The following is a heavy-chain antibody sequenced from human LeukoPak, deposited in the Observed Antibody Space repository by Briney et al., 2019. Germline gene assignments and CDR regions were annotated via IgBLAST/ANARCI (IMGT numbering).Heavy chain of an antibody. CDR3: ARGAHYYDSSGYYWFDY. J-gene: IGHJ4*02. CDR2: ISAYNGNT. D-gene: IGHD3-22*01. Sequence: ASVKVSCKASGHTFTSYGISWVRQAPGQGLEWMGWISAYNGNTNYAQKLQGRVTMTTDTSTSTAYMELRSLRSDDTAVYYCARGAHYYDSSGYYWFDYWGQGTLVTVSS. CDR1: GHTFTSYG. V-gene: IGHV1-18*01.